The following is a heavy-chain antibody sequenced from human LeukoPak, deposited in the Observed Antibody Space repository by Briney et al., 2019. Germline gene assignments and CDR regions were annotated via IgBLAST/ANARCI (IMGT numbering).Heavy chain of an antibody. CDR2: ISGSGGST. CDR1: GFTFSSYA. Sequence: GGSLRLSCAASGFTFSSYAMSWVRQAPGKGLEWVSAISGSGGSTYYADSVKGRFTISRDNSKNTLCLQMNSLRAEDTAVYYCAKFVPPYGVTGAGYWGQGTLVTVSS. V-gene: IGHV3-23*01. J-gene: IGHJ4*02. D-gene: IGHD2-2*01. CDR3: AKFVPPYGVTGAGY.